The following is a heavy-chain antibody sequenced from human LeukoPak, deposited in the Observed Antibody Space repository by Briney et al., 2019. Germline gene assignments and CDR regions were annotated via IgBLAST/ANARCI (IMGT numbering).Heavy chain of an antibody. J-gene: IGHJ4*02. D-gene: IGHD2-15*01. CDR3: ASTDLVVVAATTEYYFDY. CDR2: IIPIFGTA. CDR1: GGTFSSYA. Sequence: SVKVSCKASGGTFSSYAISWVRQAPGQGLEWMGGIIPIFGTANYAQKFQGRVAITADKSTSTAYMELSSLRSEDTAVYYCASTDLVVVAATTEYYFDYWGQGTLVTVSS. V-gene: IGHV1-69*06.